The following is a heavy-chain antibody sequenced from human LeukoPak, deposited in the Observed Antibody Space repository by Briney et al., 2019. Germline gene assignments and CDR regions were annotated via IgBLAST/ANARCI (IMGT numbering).Heavy chain of an antibody. V-gene: IGHV4-39*01. CDR2: IYYSEGT. Sequence: SETLSLTCTVSGGSISSSSYYWGWIRQPPGKGLEWIGNIYYSEGTYYNPSLKSRVTISVDTSKNQFSLKLSSVTAVDTAIYYCARRWSYGLDCGQETLVTVSS. D-gene: IGHD4-17*01. CDR1: GGSISSSSYY. CDR3: ARRWSYGLD. J-gene: IGHJ4*02.